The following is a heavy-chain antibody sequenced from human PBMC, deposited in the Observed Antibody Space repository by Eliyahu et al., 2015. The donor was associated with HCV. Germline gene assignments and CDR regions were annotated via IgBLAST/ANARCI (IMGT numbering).Heavy chain of an antibody. Sequence: EVQLVETGGGLVQPGGSLRLSCXASGXTXYXYWMHWVRQTPGXGLVWVSXIDGDGSTRDYADSVKGRFTISRDNVKETLFLQMNSLGAEDTAVYYCGRDVFSDHAALHSIGYWGRGTLVTVSS. D-gene: IGHD1-14*01. CDR1: GXTXYXYW. CDR3: GRDVFSDHAALHSIGY. J-gene: IGHJ4*02. CDR2: IDGDGSTR. V-gene: IGHV3-74*01.